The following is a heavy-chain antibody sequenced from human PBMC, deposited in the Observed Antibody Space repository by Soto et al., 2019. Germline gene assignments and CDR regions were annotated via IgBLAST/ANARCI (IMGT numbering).Heavy chain of an antibody. D-gene: IGHD2-15*01. CDR2: ISYDGSNK. Sequence: GGSLRLSCAASGFTFSSYAMHWVRQAPGKGLEWVAVISYDGSNKYYADSVKGRFTISRDNSKNTLYLQMNSLRAEDTAVYYCARDIALPVVVVAAVWGQGTTVTVSS. J-gene: IGHJ6*02. V-gene: IGHV3-30-3*01. CDR1: GFTFSSYA. CDR3: ARDIALPVVVVAAV.